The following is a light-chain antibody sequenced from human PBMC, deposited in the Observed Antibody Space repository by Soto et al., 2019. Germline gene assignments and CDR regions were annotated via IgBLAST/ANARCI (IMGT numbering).Light chain of an antibody. CDR1: KEFSSS. CDR3: QQADSFPWT. V-gene: IGKV1D-12*01. J-gene: IGKJ1*01. CDR2: SAS. Sequence: RVTQSQSFVSASVGDRFTITCQPGKEFSSSVAWYQQKPGKAPNLLIFSASALHRGVPPRFSGSGSGTAFTLTVSSLQPEDFAIYYCQQADSFPWTFGQGTRVEIK.